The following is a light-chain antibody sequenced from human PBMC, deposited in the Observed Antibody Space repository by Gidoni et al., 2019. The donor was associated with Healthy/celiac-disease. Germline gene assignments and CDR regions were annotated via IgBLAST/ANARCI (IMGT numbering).Light chain of an antibody. CDR1: QSISSY. CDR2: SAS. Sequence: DIQMTQSPSSLSASVGHRVTIPCRASQSISSYLNWYQQKTGKAPKLLIYSASSLQSGVPSGFSGSGSWTDVTPPTSSLQPDDFATFYCQQSYGTPVTFGRGTKVEIK. J-gene: IGKJ4*01. V-gene: IGKV1-39*01. CDR3: QQSYGTPVT.